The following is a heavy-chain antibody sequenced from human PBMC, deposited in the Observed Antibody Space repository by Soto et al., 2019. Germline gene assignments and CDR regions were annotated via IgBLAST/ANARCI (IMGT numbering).Heavy chain of an antibody. D-gene: IGHD6-19*01. V-gene: IGHV3-30-3*01. J-gene: IGHJ4*02. CDR1: GFTFSSYA. CDR3: ARDKGSDPVFDY. Sequence: GGSLRLSCAASGFTFSSYAMHWVRQAPGKGLEWVAVISYDGSNKYYADSVKGRFTISRDNSKNTLYLQMNSLRAEDTAVYYCARDKGSDPVFDYWGQGTLVTVSS. CDR2: ISYDGSNK.